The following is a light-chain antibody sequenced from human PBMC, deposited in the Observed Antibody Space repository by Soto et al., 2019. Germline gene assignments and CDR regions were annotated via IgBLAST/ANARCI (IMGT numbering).Light chain of an antibody. CDR2: EVS. Sequence: QSALTQPASASGSPGQSITISCTGTSSGVGGYNYVSWYQQHPGKAPKLMIYEVSNRPSGVSNRFSGSKSGNTASLTISGLQAEDEADYYCSSYTSSSTLVVFGGGTKLTVL. J-gene: IGLJ2*01. CDR1: SSGVGGYNY. CDR3: SSYTSSSTLVV. V-gene: IGLV2-14*01.